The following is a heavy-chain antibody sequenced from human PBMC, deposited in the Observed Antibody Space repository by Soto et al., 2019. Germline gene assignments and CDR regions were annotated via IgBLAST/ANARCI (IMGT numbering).Heavy chain of an antibody. CDR3: ARTFHKLGYCSGGGCLNSYYYYMDV. V-gene: IGHV4-59*08. CDR1: GGSVSSYY. D-gene: IGHD2-15*01. Sequence: SETLSLTCTVSGGSVSSYYWSWIRQPPGKGLEWIGYISYRGSTNYNPSLKSRVTVSLDTSKNQFSLKLSSVTAADTAVYYCARTFHKLGYCSGGGCLNSYYYYMDVWGKGTTVTVSS. J-gene: IGHJ6*03. CDR2: ISYRGST.